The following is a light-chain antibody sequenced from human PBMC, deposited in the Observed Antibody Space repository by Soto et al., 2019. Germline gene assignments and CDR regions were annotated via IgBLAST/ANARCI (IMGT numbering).Light chain of an antibody. Sequence: QSVLTQPASVSGSPGQSITISCTGTRSNVGSYTLVSWYQQHPGKAPKLMIYEGTKRPSGVPNRFSGSKSGNKASLTISGLQAEDEADYYCCSYAGSSTYVFGTGTQLTVL. CDR3: CSYAGSSTYV. CDR1: RSNVGSYTL. CDR2: EGT. J-gene: IGLJ1*01. V-gene: IGLV2-23*01.